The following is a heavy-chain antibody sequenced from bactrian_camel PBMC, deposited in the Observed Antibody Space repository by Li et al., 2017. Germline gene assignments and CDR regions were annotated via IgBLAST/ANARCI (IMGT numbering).Heavy chain of an antibody. CDR1: GFKYREYC. CDR3: AAEPKYGAGFFIIMGPSDNAA. Sequence: HVQLVESGGGSVQAGGSLRLSCIASGFKYREYCMGWFRQAPGNEREGVAVIDSDGGTTYADSAKGRFTISKDNTKNTLYLQMNSLKPEDTAMYHCAAEPKYGAGFFIIMGPSDNAAWGQGTQVTVS. D-gene: IGHD6*01. J-gene: IGHJ6*01. CDR2: IDSDGGT. V-gene: IGHV3S26*01.